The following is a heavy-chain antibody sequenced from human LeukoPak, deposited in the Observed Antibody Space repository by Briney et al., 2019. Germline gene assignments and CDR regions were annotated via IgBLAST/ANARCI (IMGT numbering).Heavy chain of an antibody. CDR2: ISGSDDST. CDR3: AKRIHTSSWYAAFDS. D-gene: IGHD6-13*01. Sequence: GGSLRLSCAVSGFTFSHYAMSWVRQAPGKGLEWVSAISGSDDSTYYADFVKGRFTLSRDNSKNTLYLRMNSLRAEDTALYYCAKRIHTSSWYAAFDSWGQGTLVTVSS. J-gene: IGHJ4*02. V-gene: IGHV3-23*01. CDR1: GFTFSHYA.